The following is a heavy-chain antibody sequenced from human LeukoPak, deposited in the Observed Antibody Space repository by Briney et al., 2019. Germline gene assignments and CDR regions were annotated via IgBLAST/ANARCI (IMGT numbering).Heavy chain of an antibody. J-gene: IGHJ3*01. V-gene: IGHV3-48*01. Sequence: GGSLRLSCAASGFTFSSYSMNWVRQAPGKGLEWVSYISSSSSTIYYADSVKGRFTISRDNAKNSLYLQMNSLRAEDTAVYYCAKDFSYSSGWYSGWGQGTMVTVSS. CDR3: AKDFSYSSGWYSG. D-gene: IGHD6-19*01. CDR2: ISSSSSTI. CDR1: GFTFSSYS.